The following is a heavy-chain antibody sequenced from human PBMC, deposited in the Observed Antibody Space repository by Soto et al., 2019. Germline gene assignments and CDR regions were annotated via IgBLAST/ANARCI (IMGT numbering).Heavy chain of an antibody. V-gene: IGHV1-3*01. D-gene: IGHD3-3*01. J-gene: IGHJ5*02. CDR3: ARDPYYDFWSGSNWFDP. CDR1: GYTFTNYA. CDR2: INAGNGDT. Sequence: QVQLVQSGAEVKKPGASVKVSCKASGYTFTNYAMHWVRQAPGQRLEWMGWINAGNGDTKYSQNFQGRVTITRDRSASTAYMELSSLRSEDTAVYYCARDPYYDFWSGSNWFDPWGQGTLVTVSS.